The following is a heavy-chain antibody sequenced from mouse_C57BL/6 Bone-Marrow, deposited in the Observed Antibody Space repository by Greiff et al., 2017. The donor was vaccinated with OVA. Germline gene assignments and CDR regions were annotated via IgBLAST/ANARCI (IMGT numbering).Heavy chain of an antibody. J-gene: IGHJ3*01. Sequence: EVKLQESGGDLVKPGGSLKLSCAASGFTFSSYGMSWVRQTPDKRLEWVATISSGGSYTYYPDSVKGRFTISRDNAKNTLYLQMSSLKSEDTAMYYCARRTPPYYGSSSFAYWGQGTLVTVSA. CDR1: GFTFSSYG. V-gene: IGHV5-6*01. CDR2: ISSGGSYT. CDR3: ARRTPPYYGSSSFAY. D-gene: IGHD1-1*01.